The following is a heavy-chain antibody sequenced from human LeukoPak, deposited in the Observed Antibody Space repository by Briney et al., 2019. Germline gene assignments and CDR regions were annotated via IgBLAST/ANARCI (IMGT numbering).Heavy chain of an antibody. CDR2: INPNSGGT. CDR1: GYTFTGHY. CDR3: ARFGSYGLSDDAFDI. Sequence: ASVKVSCKASGYTFTGHYMHWVRQAPGQGLEWMGWINPNSGGTNYAQKFQGRVTMTRDTSISTAYMELSRLRSDDTAVYYCARFGSYGLSDDAFDIWGQGTMVTVSS. D-gene: IGHD1-26*01. J-gene: IGHJ3*02. V-gene: IGHV1-2*02.